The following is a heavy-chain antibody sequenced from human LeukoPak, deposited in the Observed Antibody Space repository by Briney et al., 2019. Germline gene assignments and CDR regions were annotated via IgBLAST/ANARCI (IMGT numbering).Heavy chain of an antibody. CDR2: ISYDGSNK. D-gene: IGHD6-13*01. CDR1: GFTFSSYG. CDR3: AKDREYSSSWSFDY. Sequence: GGSLRLSCAASGFTFSSYGMHWVRQAPGKGLERVAVISYDGSNKYYADSVKGRFTISRDNSKNTLYLQMNSLRAEDTAVYYCAKDREYSSSWSFDYWGQGTLVTVSS. J-gene: IGHJ4*02. V-gene: IGHV3-30*18.